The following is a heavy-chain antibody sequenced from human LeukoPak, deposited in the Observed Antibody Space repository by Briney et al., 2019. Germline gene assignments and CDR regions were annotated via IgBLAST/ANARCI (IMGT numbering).Heavy chain of an antibody. V-gene: IGHV4-39*07. Sequence: PSETLSLTCTVSGGSISSSSYYWGWIRQPPGKGLEYIGSIYYSGSTYYNPSLKSRVTISLDTSKNQFSLKLTSVTAADTAMYYCARDGGTRGVYWGQGTLVTVSS. CDR3: ARDGGTRGVY. J-gene: IGHJ4*02. D-gene: IGHD2-15*01. CDR2: IYYSGST. CDR1: GGSISSSSYY.